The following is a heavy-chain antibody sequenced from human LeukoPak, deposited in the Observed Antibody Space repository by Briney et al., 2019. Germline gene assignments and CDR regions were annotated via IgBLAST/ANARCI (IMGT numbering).Heavy chain of an antibody. D-gene: IGHD6-19*01. V-gene: IGHV3-7*03. J-gene: IGHJ4*02. Sequence: GGSMRLSCAASGFTFSSYWMSWVRQAPGKVLEWVANIKQDGSEKYYVDSVKGRFTISRDNAKNSLYLQMNSLRAEDTAVYYCARDMSSGWYDYWGQGTLVTVSS. CDR1: GFTFSSYW. CDR2: IKQDGSEK. CDR3: ARDMSSGWYDY.